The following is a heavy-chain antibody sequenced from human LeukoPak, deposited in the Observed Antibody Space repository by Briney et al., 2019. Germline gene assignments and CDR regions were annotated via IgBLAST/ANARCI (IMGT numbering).Heavy chain of an antibody. CDR1: GFTFSSYG. D-gene: IGHD6-19*01. CDR2: ISYDGSNK. V-gene: IGHV3-30*18. Sequence: GGSLRLSCAASGFTFSSYGMHWVRQAPGKGLEWVAVISYDGSNKYYADSVKGRFTISRDNSKNTLYLQMNSLRAEDTAVYYCANDHRLRGGRYSSGSRGYFDYWGQGTLVTVSS. J-gene: IGHJ4*02. CDR3: ANDHRLRGGRYSSGSRGYFDY.